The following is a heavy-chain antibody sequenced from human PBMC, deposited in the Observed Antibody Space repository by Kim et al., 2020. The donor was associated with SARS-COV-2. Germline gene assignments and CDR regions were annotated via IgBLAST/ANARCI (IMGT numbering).Heavy chain of an antibody. CDR1: GGSFSGYY. Sequence: SETLSLTCAVYGGSFSGYYWSWIRQPPGKGLEWIGEINHSGSTNYNPSLKSRVTISVDTSKNQFSLKLSSVTAADTAVYYCARISWFNYALDYWGQGTLVTVSS. D-gene: IGHD6-13*01. CDR2: INHSGST. J-gene: IGHJ4*02. V-gene: IGHV4-34*01. CDR3: ARISWFNYALDY.